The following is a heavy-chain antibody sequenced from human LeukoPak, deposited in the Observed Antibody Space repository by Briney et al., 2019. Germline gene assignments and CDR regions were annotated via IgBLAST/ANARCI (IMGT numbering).Heavy chain of an antibody. D-gene: IGHD3-10*01. CDR2: ISGSASGH. J-gene: IGHJ4*02. Sequence: GGSLRLSCAASGLTFSTFGMSWIRQSPGKGLEWVSAISGSASGHIPNYADFVKGRFTISRDNYKNTLYLQMNSLRVEDTAVYYCANHRSAFEFWGQGTLVTVSS. CDR3: ANHRSAFEF. V-gene: IGHV3-23*01. CDR1: GLTFSTFG.